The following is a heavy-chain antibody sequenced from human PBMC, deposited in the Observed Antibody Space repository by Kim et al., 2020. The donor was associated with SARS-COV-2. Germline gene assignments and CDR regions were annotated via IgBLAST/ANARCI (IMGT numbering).Heavy chain of an antibody. J-gene: IGHJ6*02. D-gene: IGHD4-17*01. CDR3: VRDQNFAFFVGKAVRSTNYFAMDL. V-gene: IGHV3-23*01. Sequence: GGSLRLSCVASGFNISPYAMSWVRQAPGKGLEWVSGISGRGGYTNYADAVRGRFTVSRDNTKSTLHLQMRSLRAGDTATYYCVRDQNFAFFVGKAVRSTNYFAMDLWGRGTTVTVSS. CDR1: GFNISPYA. CDR2: ISGRGGYT.